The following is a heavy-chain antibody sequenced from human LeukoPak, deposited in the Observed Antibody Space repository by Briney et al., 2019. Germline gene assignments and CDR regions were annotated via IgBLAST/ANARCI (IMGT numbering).Heavy chain of an antibody. CDR1: GYTFTSYY. CDR2: INPSGGST. D-gene: IGHD6-19*01. J-gene: IGHJ6*03. V-gene: IGHV1-46*01. Sequence: GASVKVSCKASGYTFTSYYMHWVRQAPGQGLEWMGIINPSGGSTSYAQKFQGRVTMTRDMSTSTVYMELSSLRSEDTAVYYCARDIAVAGLGDYYYYMDVWGKGTTVTVSS. CDR3: ARDIAVAGLGDYYYYMDV.